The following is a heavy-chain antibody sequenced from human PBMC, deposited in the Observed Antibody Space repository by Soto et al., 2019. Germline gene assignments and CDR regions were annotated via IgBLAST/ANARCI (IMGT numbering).Heavy chain of an antibody. CDR1: AGSVSGSSHY. CDR2: TDYSGST. J-gene: IGHJ1*01. CDR3: ARGGTSSRRAVAGYFHY. V-gene: IGHV4-61*01. D-gene: IGHD1-7*01. Sequence: SETLSLTCSVSAGSVSGSSHYWNWIRQTPGKGLEWIGYTDYSGSTNYNPSLKSRVTISVDTSKTQFSLKLSSVTAADTAVYYCARGGTSSRRAVAGYFHYWGQGTQVT.